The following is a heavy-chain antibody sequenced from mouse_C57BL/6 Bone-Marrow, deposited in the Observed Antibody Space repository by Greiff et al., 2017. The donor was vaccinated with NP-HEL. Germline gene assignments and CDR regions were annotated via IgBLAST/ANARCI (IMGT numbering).Heavy chain of an antibody. V-gene: IGHV1-19*01. CDR3: DAWFAY. CDR2: INPYNGGT. CDR1: GYTFTDYY. Sequence: EVHLVESGPVLVKPGASVKMSCKASGYTFTDYYMNWVKQSHGKSLEWIGVINPYNGGTSYNQKFKGKATLTVDKSSSTAYMELNSLTSEDSAVYYCDAWFAYWGQGTLVTVSA. J-gene: IGHJ3*01.